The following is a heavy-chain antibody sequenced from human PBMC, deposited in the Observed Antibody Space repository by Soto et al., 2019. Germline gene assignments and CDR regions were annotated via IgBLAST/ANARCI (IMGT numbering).Heavy chain of an antibody. J-gene: IGHJ6*03. V-gene: IGHV1-18*01. Sequence: ASVKVSCKASGYTFTSYGISWVRQAPGQGLEWMGWISAYNGNTNYAQKLQGRVTMTTDTSTSTAYMELRSLRSDDTAVYYCARVGRQWLPQNYYYYMDVWGKGTTVTVS. D-gene: IGHD6-19*01. CDR3: ARVGRQWLPQNYYYYMDV. CDR2: ISAYNGNT. CDR1: GYTFTSYG.